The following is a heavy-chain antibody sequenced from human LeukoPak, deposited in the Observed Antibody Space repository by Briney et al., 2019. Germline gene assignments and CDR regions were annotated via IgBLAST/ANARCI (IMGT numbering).Heavy chain of an antibody. CDR2: INPDGSNK. D-gene: IGHD2-15*01. J-gene: IGHJ4*02. CDR3: AKGSAWSADY. CDR1: GFTFSSYS. V-gene: IGHV3-7*03. Sequence: GGSLRLSCAASGFTFSSYSMDWVRQAPGKGLEWVAHINPDGSNKYHIESVKGRFSSSRDNAKNSLYLQMNSLRAEDTAIYYCAKGSAWSADYWGQGTLVTVSS.